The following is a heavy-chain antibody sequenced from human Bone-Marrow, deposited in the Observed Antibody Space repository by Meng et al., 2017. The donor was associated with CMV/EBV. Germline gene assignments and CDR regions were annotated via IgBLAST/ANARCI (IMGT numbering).Heavy chain of an antibody. D-gene: IGHD3-10*01. J-gene: IGHJ5*02. CDR3: ARDSYHYGSSTYNWFDP. Sequence: SETLSLTCTVSGDSISTYWWSWIRQSPGKGLEWIGYIHHSGTTNHNPPLRSRVIMSVDTSNNQFSLKLTSVTAADTAVYYCARDSYHYGSSTYNWFDPWGQGILVTVSS. CDR2: IHHSGTT. V-gene: IGHV4-59*01. CDR1: GDSISTYW.